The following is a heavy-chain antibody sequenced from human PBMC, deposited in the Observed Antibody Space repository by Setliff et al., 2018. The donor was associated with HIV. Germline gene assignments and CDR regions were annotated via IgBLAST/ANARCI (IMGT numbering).Heavy chain of an antibody. J-gene: IGHJ4*02. V-gene: IGHV3-15*01. CDR2: IKSKTDGETA. Sequence: PGESLKISCAASGFTFSNAWMSWVRQAPGKGLEWVGRIKSKTDGETADYAAPVKGRFTISRDDSKGTLYLQMSRLKMEDTAVYYCLIDRQWVPPYWGQGTLVTVSS. CDR3: LIDRQWVPPY. D-gene: IGHD1-26*01. CDR1: GFTFSNAW.